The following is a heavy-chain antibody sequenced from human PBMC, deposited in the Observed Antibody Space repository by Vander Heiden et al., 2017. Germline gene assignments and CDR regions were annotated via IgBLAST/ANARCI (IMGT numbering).Heavy chain of an antibody. J-gene: IGHJ4*02. Sequence: QITLKESGPTLVNPTHTLTLTCTFSEFSPSTSGVGVGWIRQPPGKALEWLALIYWNDDKRYSPSLKSRLTITKDTSKNQVVLTMTNMDPVDTATYYCAHRQIAAAGTVFGYWGQGTLVTVSS. D-gene: IGHD6-13*01. CDR3: AHRQIAAAGTVFGY. CDR1: EFSPSTSGVG. CDR2: IYWNDDK. V-gene: IGHV2-5*01.